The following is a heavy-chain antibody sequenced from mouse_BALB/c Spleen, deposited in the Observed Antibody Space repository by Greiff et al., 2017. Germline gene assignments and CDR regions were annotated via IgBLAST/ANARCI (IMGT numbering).Heavy chain of an antibody. CDR3: ARDGNFYFDY. J-gene: IGHJ2*01. Sequence: EVQLQQSGPELMKPGASVKISCKASGYSFTSYYMHWVKQSHGKSLEWIGYIDPFNGGTSYNQKFKGKATLTVDKSSSTAYMHLSSLTSEDSAVYYCARDGNFYFDYWGQGTTLTVSS. D-gene: IGHD2-1*01. V-gene: IGHV1-28*01. CDR1: GYSFTSYY. CDR2: IDPFNGGT.